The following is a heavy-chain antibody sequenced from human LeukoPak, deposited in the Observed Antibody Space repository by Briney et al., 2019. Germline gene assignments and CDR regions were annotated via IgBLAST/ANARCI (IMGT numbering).Heavy chain of an antibody. Sequence: GGSLRLSCAASGVTFSSYSMNWVRQAPGKGLEWVSSISSSSSYIYYADSVKGRFTISRDNAKNSLYLQMNSLRAEDTAVYYCARTLLLWFGELPPVDYWGQGTLVTVSS. J-gene: IGHJ4*02. CDR1: GVTFSSYS. V-gene: IGHV3-21*01. CDR2: ISSSSSYI. CDR3: ARTLLLWFGELPPVDY. D-gene: IGHD3-10*01.